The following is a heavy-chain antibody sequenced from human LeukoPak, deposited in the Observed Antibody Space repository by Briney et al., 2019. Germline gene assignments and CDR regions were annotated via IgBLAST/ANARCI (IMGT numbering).Heavy chain of an antibody. J-gene: IGHJ5*02. CDR3: ARDSIVVVPAAIAWWFDP. Sequence: ASVKVSCKASGYTFTSYGISWVRQAPGQGLEWMGWISAYNGNTNYAQKLQGRVTMTTDTSTSTAYMELRSLRSDDTAVYYCARDSIVVVPAAIAWWFDPWGQGTLVTVSS. V-gene: IGHV1-18*01. CDR1: GYTFTSYG. CDR2: ISAYNGNT. D-gene: IGHD2-2*02.